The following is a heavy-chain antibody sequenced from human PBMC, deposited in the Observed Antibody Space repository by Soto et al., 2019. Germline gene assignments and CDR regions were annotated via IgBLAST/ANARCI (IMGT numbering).Heavy chain of an antibody. V-gene: IGHV3-30-3*01. D-gene: IGHD5-12*01. J-gene: IGHJ4*02. CDR1: GFTFSSYA. Sequence: GGSLRLSCAASGFTFSSYAMHWVRQAPGKGLEWVAVISYDGSNKYYADSVKGRFTISRDNSENTLYLQMNSLRAEDTAAYYCARAEGWLQFAYWGQGTLVTVSS. CDR2: ISYDGSNK. CDR3: ARAEGWLQFAY.